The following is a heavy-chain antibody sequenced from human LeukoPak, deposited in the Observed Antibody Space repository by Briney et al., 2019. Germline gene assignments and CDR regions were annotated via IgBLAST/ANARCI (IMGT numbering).Heavy chain of an antibody. CDR1: GFSFSTYA. J-gene: IGHJ4*02. Sequence: GGSLRLSCAASGFSFSTYAMNWVRQAPGKGLEWVPSISSSSSYIYYADSVKGRFTISRDNAKNSLYLQMNSLRAEDTAVYYCARGKFVAGNIDYWGQGTLVTVSS. D-gene: IGHD4-23*01. CDR3: ARGKFVAGNIDY. V-gene: IGHV3-21*01. CDR2: ISSSSSYI.